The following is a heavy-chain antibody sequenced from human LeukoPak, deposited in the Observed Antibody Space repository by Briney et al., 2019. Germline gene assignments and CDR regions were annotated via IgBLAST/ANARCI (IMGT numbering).Heavy chain of an antibody. CDR2: ISSRGNTS. V-gene: IGHV3-48*03. CDR3: ARLPGRLWFGELFSNWFDP. CDR1: GFTVSSYE. D-gene: IGHD3-10*01. Sequence: PGGSLRLSYAASGFTVSSYEMNWLRPAPAKGLAGVSYISSRGNTSYYAHPVKGRFTISRDNAKSSLYLQMNSLRAEDTAVYYCARLPGRLWFGELFSNWFDPWGQGTLVTVSS. J-gene: IGHJ5*02.